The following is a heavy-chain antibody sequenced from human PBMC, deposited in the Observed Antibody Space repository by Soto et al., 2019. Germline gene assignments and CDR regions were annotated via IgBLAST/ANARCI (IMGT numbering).Heavy chain of an antibody. V-gene: IGHV1-18*01. CDR2: ISAYNGNT. CDR1: GYTFTSYA. CDR3: ARDAPPADY. Sequence: QVQLVQSGAEVKKPGASVKVSCKASGYTFTSYAISWVRQAPGQGLEWMGWISAYNGNTNYAQKFQGRVTMTTDPSTRTAYMGLRSLRSDDTDVNYCARDAPPADYWGQGTLVTVSS. J-gene: IGHJ4*02.